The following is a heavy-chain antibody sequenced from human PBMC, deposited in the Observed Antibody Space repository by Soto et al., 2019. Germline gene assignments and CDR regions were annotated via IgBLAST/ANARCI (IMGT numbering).Heavy chain of an antibody. CDR3: AKSPDDIVVVPAAHTP. D-gene: IGHD2-2*01. CDR1: GFTFSSYS. Sequence: LRLSCAASGFTFSSYSMNWVRQAPGKGLEWVSAISSSGGCTYYADSVKGRFTISRDNSKNTLYLQMNSLRAEDTAVYYCAKSPDDIVVVPAAHTPWGPGTLVTVSS. J-gene: IGHJ5*02. V-gene: IGHV3-23*01. CDR2: ISSSGGCT.